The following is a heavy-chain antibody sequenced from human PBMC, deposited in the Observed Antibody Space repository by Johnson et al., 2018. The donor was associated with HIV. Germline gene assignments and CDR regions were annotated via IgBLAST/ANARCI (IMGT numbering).Heavy chain of an antibody. J-gene: IGHJ3*02. CDR3: ARVRERWELLLSDGSDI. Sequence: VQLVESGGGVVQPGRSLRLSCAASGFTFNSNAMHWVRQAPGKGLEWVAVISYDGSNKYYADSVRGRFIISRDNSKNTLYLQMNSLRAEDTARDYCARVRERWELLLSDGSDIWGRGTMVTVSS. V-gene: IGHV3-30*04. D-gene: IGHD1-26*01. CDR2: ISYDGSNK. CDR1: GFTFNSNA.